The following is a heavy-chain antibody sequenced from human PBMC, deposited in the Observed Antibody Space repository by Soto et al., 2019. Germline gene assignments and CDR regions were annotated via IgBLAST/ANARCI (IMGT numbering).Heavy chain of an antibody. CDR3: ARVESTRGTCYAFDY. D-gene: IGHD2-15*01. V-gene: IGHV4-59*01. J-gene: IGHJ4*02. Sequence: PSVTLSLTCTLCGVSIRNYYWSWIWKPPGKGLEWIGHVYSTGSTNYNPSLMSRVTISIETPQNQFSLNLKSVTAADTAVYYCARVESTRGTCYAFDYWGQGTLVTVPS. CDR1: GVSIRNYY. CDR2: VYSTGST.